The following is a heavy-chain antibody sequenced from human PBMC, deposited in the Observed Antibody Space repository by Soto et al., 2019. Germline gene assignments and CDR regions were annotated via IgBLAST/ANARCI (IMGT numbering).Heavy chain of an antibody. CDR3: VREGSGWYSRGSFDV. CDR2: IYSGGST. J-gene: IGHJ3*01. CDR1: GFTVSSNY. Sequence: EVQLVESGGGLIQPGGSLRLSCAASGFTVSSNYMSWVRQAPGKGLEWVSVIYSGGSTYYADSVKGRFTISRDNSKNTLYLQMNILRAEDTAIYFCVREGSGWYSRGSFDVWGRGTMVTVSS. V-gene: IGHV3-53*01. D-gene: IGHD6-19*01.